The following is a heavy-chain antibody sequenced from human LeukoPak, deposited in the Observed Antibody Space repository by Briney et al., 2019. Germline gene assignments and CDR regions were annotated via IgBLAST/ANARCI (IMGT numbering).Heavy chain of an antibody. CDR3: ARLPRLRYFDFPPLYYMDV. J-gene: IGHJ6*03. CDR2: ISSSSSYI. CDR1: GFTFSSYS. Sequence: PGGSLRLSCAASGFTFSSYSMNWVRQAPGKGLEWVSSISSSSSYIYYADSVKGRFTISRDNAKNSLYLQMNSLRAEDTAVYYCARLPRLRYFDFPPLYYMDVWGKGTTVTISS. D-gene: IGHD3-9*01. V-gene: IGHV3-21*01.